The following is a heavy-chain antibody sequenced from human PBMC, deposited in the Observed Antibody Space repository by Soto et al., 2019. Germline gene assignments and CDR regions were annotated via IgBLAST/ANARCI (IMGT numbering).Heavy chain of an antibody. CDR1: GFTFSSYA. D-gene: IGHD2-2*01. V-gene: IGHV3-23*01. J-gene: IGHJ4*02. CDR3: AKDRYCSSTSCRGYYFDY. CDR2: ISGSGGST. Sequence: GGSLRLSCAASGFTFSSYAMSWVRQAPGKGLEWVSAISGSGGSTYYADSVKGRFTISRDNSKNTLYLQMNSLRAEDTAVYYCAKDRYCSSTSCRGYYFDYWGQGTLVTVSS.